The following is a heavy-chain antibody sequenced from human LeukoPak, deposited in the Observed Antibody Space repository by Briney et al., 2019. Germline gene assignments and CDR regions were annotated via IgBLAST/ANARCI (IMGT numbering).Heavy chain of an antibody. V-gene: IGHV1-18*01. CDR3: ARTQLLWFGETFDY. J-gene: IGHJ4*02. CDR1: GYTFTSYG. Sequence: ASVKVSCKASGYTFTSYGIRWVRQAPGQGLEWMGWISAYNGNTNYAQKLQGRVTMTTDTSTSTAYMELRSLRSDDTAVYYCARTQLLWFGETFDYWGQGTLVTVSS. CDR2: ISAYNGNT. D-gene: IGHD3-10*01.